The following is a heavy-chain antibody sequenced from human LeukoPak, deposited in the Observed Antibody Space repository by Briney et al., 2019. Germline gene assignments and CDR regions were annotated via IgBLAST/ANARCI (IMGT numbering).Heavy chain of an antibody. Sequence: HGESLKISCKGSGYSFTSYWIGWVRQMPGKGLEWMGIIYPGDSDTRYSPSFQGQVTISADKSISTAYLQWSSLKASDTAMYYCARHRPSITGTVDSFDYWGQGTLVTVSS. D-gene: IGHD1-7*01. V-gene: IGHV5-51*01. J-gene: IGHJ4*02. CDR1: GYSFTSYW. CDR3: ARHRPSITGTVDSFDY. CDR2: IYPGDSDT.